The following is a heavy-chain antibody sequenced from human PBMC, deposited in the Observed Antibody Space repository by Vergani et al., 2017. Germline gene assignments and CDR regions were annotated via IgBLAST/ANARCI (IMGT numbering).Heavy chain of an antibody. D-gene: IGHD5-24*01. J-gene: IGHJ4*02. Sequence: EVQLLQSEGAVVQPGGSLRLSCVASGFTFSSHAMSWVRQGHGQGLEWVSSIKNTGDSTYYADSVKGRFTISRDKSKYTLYLQMNSLGVEDTAVYYCGRGCDNYNWGQGTLVTVSS. CDR2: IKNTGDST. V-gene: IGHV3-23*01. CDR1: GFTFSSHA. CDR3: GRGCDNYN.